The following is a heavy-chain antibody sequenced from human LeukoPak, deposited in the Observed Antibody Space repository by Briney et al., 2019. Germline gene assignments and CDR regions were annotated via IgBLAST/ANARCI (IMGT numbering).Heavy chain of an antibody. CDR3: TSILYYYGSGSLTMDV. CDR2: IRSKAYGGTT. V-gene: IGHV3-49*04. J-gene: IGHJ6*03. Sequence: GGSLRLSCTASGFTFGDYAMSWVRQAPGKGLEWVGFIRSKAYGGTTEYAASVKGRFTISRDDSKSIAYLQMNSLKTEDTAVYYCTSILYYYGSGSLTMDVWGKGTTVTISS. CDR1: GFTFGDYA. D-gene: IGHD3-10*01.